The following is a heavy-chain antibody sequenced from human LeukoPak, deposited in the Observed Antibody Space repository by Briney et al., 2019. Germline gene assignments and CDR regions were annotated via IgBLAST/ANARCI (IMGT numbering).Heavy chain of an antibody. CDR1: GFTFSSYW. V-gene: IGHV3-7*01. CDR2: IKQDGSEK. J-gene: IGHJ4*02. D-gene: IGHD2-2*02. CDR3: ASILSASFFDY. Sequence: SGGSLRLSCTASGFTFSSYWMSWVRQAPGKGLEWVANIKQDGSEKYYVDSVKGRFTISRDNAKNSLYLQMNSLRAEDTAVYYCASILSASFFDYWGQGTLVTVSS.